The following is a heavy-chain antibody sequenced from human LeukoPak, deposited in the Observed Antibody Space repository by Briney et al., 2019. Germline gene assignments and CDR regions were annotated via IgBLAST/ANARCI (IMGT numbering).Heavy chain of an antibody. CDR2: IYSSGTT. CDR3: ARDANARAWDY. CDR1: GDSLNKYH. J-gene: IGHJ4*02. V-gene: IGHV4-4*07. Sequence: PSATLSLTCTVSGDSLNKYHWLWLRQPAGKGLEWIGRIYSSGTTNYNPSLKGRLIMSVDTSKNQFSLNLSSVTAADTAVYYCARDANARAWDYRGQGILVTVSS. D-gene: IGHD1-1*01.